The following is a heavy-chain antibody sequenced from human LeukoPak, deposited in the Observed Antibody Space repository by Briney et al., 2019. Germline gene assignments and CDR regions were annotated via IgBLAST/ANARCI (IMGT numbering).Heavy chain of an antibody. D-gene: IGHD2-2*01. V-gene: IGHV4-31*03. CDR1: GGSISSGGYY. CDR2: IYYSGST. Sequence: SETLSLTCTVSGGSISSGGYYWSWIRQHPGKGLEWIGYIYYSGSTYYNPSLKSRVTISVDTSKNQFSLKLSSVTAADTAVYYCARDASNAGGFDYWGQGTLVTVSS. CDR3: ARDASNAGGFDY. J-gene: IGHJ4*02.